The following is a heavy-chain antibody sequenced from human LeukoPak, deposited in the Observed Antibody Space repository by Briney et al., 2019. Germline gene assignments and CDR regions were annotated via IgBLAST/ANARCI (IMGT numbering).Heavy chain of an antibody. Sequence: KSSETLSLTCTVSRGSISSSTYYWGWVRQPPGKGLEWIGSIYYSGITYYNPSLKSRVTISVGTSKNQFSLKLSSVTAADTAVYYCASSSDIYGSGSYFNSLGDVWGKGTTVSISS. CDR3: ASSSDIYGSGSYFNSLGDV. J-gene: IGHJ6*04. CDR1: RGSISSSTYY. CDR2: IYYSGIT. D-gene: IGHD3-10*01. V-gene: IGHV4-39*01.